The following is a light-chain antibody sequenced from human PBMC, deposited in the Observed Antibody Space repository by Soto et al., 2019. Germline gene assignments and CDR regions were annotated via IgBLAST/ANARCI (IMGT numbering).Light chain of an antibody. CDR1: QSVSSD. V-gene: IGKV3-15*01. CDR2: GAS. CDR3: QQYYNWPRGT. J-gene: IGKJ1*01. Sequence: EIVMTQSPATLSVSPGARAPLSCRASQSVSSDLAWYHQKPGQAPRLLIYGASTRATGIPARFSGSGSGTEFTLTINSLQSEDLAVYYCQQYYNWPRGTFGQGTKVDIK.